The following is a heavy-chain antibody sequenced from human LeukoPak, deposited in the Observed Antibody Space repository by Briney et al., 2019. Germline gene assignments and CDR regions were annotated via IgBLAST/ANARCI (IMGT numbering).Heavy chain of an antibody. CDR3: ARKDYSIGFYTD. CDR1: GVSISSGGYY. CDR2: IYHSGST. V-gene: IGHV4-39*07. D-gene: IGHD6-19*01. Sequence: PSETLSLTCTVSGVSISSGGYYWSWIRQPPGKGLEWIGEIYHSGSTNYNPSLKSRVTISIDKSKNQFSLRLNSVTAADTAVYYCARKDYSIGFYTDWGQGTLVTVSS. J-gene: IGHJ4*02.